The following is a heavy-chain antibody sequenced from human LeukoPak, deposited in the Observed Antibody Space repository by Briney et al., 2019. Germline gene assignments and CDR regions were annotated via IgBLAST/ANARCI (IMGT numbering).Heavy chain of an antibody. CDR2: INSDGSST. CDR1: GFTFSSYW. Sequence: GGSLRLSCAASGFTFSSYWMHWVRQAPGKGLVWVSRINSDGSSTSYADSVKGRFTISRDNAKNTLYLQMNSLRAEDTAVYYCARAPLNQIYGSQNDYWGQGTLVTVSS. J-gene: IGHJ4*02. CDR3: ARAPLNQIYGSQNDY. V-gene: IGHV3-74*01. D-gene: IGHD3-10*01.